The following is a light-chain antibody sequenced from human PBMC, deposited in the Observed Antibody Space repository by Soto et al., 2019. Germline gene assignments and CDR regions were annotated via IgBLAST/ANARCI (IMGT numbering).Light chain of an antibody. CDR1: QSVSSN. V-gene: IGKV3-15*01. J-gene: IGKJ4*01. CDR2: GAS. Sequence: EIVMTQSPATLSVSPGERVTFSCRASQSVSSNLAWYQHKPGQAPRLLISGASTGATGIPARFRGSGSGTEFTLTINSLQSEDYAMYYCQQYDRWPVTFGGGTKVEIK. CDR3: QQYDRWPVT.